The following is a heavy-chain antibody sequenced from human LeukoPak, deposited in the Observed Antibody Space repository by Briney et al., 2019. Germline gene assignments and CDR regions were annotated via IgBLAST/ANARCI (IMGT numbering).Heavy chain of an antibody. Sequence: PSETLSLTCGVSGGSISSSNWWSWVRQPPGKGLEWIGEIYHSGSTNYNPSLKSRVTISVDKSKNQFSLKLSSVTAADTAVYYCARARGNSGWYFDYWGQGTLVTVSS. CDR3: ARARGNSGWYFDY. J-gene: IGHJ4*02. CDR1: GGSISSSNW. V-gene: IGHV4-4*02. CDR2: IYHSGST. D-gene: IGHD6-19*01.